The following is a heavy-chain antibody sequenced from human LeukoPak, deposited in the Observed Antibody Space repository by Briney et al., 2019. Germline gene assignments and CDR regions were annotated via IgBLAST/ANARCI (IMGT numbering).Heavy chain of an antibody. D-gene: IGHD3-16*02. CDR3: GYTNNFYH. CDR1: GLTFSGQW. J-gene: IGHJ4*02. V-gene: IGHV3-7*01. CDR2: IKHDGREK. Sequence: GESLRLSCVASGLTFSGQWLNWVRQAPGQGLEWVANIKHDGREKYYVDSVKGRFTISRDDGQNSLSLHMNTVRAEDTAVYYCGYTNNFYHWGQGALVVVSA.